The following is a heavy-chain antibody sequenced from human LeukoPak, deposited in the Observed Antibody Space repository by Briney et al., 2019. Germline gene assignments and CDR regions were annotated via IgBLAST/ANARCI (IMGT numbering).Heavy chain of an antibody. CDR2: IIPIFGTA. CDR1: GGTFSSYA. J-gene: IGHJ6*02. Sequence: GASVTVSCKASGGTFSSYAISWVRQAPGQGLEWMAGIIPIFGTANYAQKFQGRVTITADESTSTAYMELSSLRSEDTAVYYCARVLERRLDYYYGMDVWGQGTTVTVSS. D-gene: IGHD1-1*01. CDR3: ARVLERRLDYYYGMDV. V-gene: IGHV1-69*13.